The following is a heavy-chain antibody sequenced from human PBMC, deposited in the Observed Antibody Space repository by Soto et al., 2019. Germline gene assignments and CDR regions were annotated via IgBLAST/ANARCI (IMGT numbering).Heavy chain of an antibody. D-gene: IGHD3-22*01. J-gene: IGHJ4*02. CDR1: GYTFTSYG. V-gene: IGHV1-18*01. Sequence: ASVKVSCKASGYTFTSYGISWVRQAPGQGLEWMGWISAYNGNTNYAQKLQGRVTMTTDTSTSTAYMELRSLRSDDTAVYYCARVGVLYYYDSSGYSYYFDYWGQGTLVTVS. CDR2: ISAYNGNT. CDR3: ARVGVLYYYDSSGYSYYFDY.